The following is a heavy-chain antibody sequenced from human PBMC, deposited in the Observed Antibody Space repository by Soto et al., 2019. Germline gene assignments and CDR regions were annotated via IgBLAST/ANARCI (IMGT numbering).Heavy chain of an antibody. J-gene: IGHJ4*02. V-gene: IGHV3-23*01. CDR1: GFTFQGNA. CDR3: AKVTGRDSYTHCFGL. D-gene: IGHD2-21*02. Sequence: EMYLLESGGDLVQPGGSLRLSCVASGFTFQGNAMGWVRQAPGKGLEWVADLSGSGGNTYYADSVKGRFTISRDNSKNTVFLHMGSLRAEDTAVYYCAKVTGRDSYTHCFGLWGQGTLVTVSS. CDR2: LSGSGGNT.